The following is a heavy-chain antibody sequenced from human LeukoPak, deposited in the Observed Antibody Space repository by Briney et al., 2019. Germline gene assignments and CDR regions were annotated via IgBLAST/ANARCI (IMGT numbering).Heavy chain of an antibody. CDR3: ARGRRIAAAGTYNDY. D-gene: IGHD6-13*01. J-gene: IGHJ4*02. CDR2: IKPDGDEK. Sequence: GGSLRLSCAASGFTFSTYCMTWLRQTPGKGLEWVANIKPDGDEKYYVDSVKGRFTISRDNAKNSLYLQMNSLRAEDTAVYYCARGRRIAAAGTYNDYWGQGTLVTVSS. CDR1: GFTFSTYC. V-gene: IGHV3-7*01.